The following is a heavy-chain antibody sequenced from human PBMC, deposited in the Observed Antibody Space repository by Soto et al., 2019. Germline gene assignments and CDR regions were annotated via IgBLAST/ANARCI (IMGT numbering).Heavy chain of an antibody. CDR2: IYPGDSDA. V-gene: IGHV5-51*01. Sequence: PGESLTISCEGSGYNFGSYWIGWVRQMPGKGLEWMGTIYPGDSDATYSPSFQGQVTISADKSISTAYLQWSSLKASDTAMYYCARHKTYSGSFHFDYWGQGTLVTVSS. J-gene: IGHJ4*02. D-gene: IGHD1-26*01. CDR3: ARHKTYSGSFHFDY. CDR1: GYNFGSYW.